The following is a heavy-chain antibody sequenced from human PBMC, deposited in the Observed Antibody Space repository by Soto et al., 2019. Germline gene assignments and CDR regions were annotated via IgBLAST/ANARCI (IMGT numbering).Heavy chain of an antibody. J-gene: IGHJ4*02. Sequence: SETLSLTCTVSGGSISSYYWSWIRQPPGKGLEWIGYIYYSGSTNYNPSLKSRVTISVDTSKNQFSLKLSSVTAADTAVYYCARDGYNLGYFDYWGQGTLVTVSS. CDR1: GGSISSYY. CDR2: IYYSGST. V-gene: IGHV4-59*01. D-gene: IGHD5-12*01. CDR3: ARDGYNLGYFDY.